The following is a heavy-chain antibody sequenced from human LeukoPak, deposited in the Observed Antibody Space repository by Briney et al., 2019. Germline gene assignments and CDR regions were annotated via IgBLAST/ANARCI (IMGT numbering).Heavy chain of an antibody. V-gene: IGHV3-23*01. CDR3: YSSSH. Sequence: GGFLRLSCAASGFTFSNYAMSWVRQAPGKGLEWVSAISGSGGSTYYADSVKGRFTIPRDNSKNTLYLQMDSLRAEDTAIYYSYSSSHWGQGTLVTVSS. D-gene: IGHD6-19*01. CDR1: GFTFSNYA. J-gene: IGHJ4*02. CDR2: ISGSGGST.